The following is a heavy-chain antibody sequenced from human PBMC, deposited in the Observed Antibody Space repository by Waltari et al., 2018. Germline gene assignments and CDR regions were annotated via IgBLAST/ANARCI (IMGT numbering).Heavy chain of an antibody. J-gene: IGHJ4*02. Sequence: EVQVVESGGGLVQPGGSLKLSCATSGFTFSGSTIHWVRQTSGKGVDGIGRIRSRPNNYATRYTASVEGRFTISRDDSEDRAYLQMSSLMTEDTAVYYCTGGAVIGTDFWGQGTLVTVSS. CDR3: TGGAVIGTDF. CDR1: GFTFSGST. D-gene: IGHD4-4*01. V-gene: IGHV3-73*01. CDR2: IRSRPNNYAT.